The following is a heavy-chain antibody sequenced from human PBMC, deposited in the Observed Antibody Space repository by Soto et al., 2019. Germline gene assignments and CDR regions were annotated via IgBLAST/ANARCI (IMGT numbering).Heavy chain of an antibody. Sequence: GASVKVSCKASGYTFTGYYMHWVRQAPGQGLEWMGWINPNSGGTNYAQKFQGWVTMTRDTSISTAYMELSRLRSDDTAVYYCARAGPLGIDYSSLDYWGQGTLVTVSS. CDR1: GYTFTGYY. CDR3: ARAGPLGIDYSSLDY. D-gene: IGHD4-4*01. J-gene: IGHJ4*02. V-gene: IGHV1-2*04. CDR2: INPNSGGT.